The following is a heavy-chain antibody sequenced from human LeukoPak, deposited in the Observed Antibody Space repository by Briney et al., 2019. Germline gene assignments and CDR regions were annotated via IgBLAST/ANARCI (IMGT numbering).Heavy chain of an antibody. Sequence: GGSLRLSCAASGFTFSSYAMSWVRQAPGKGLEWVSAISGSGGSTYYADSVKGRFTISRDNSKNTLYLQMNSLRAEDTAVYYCAKYSSGWYVVPLDYWAREPWSPSPQ. D-gene: IGHD6-19*01. CDR3: AKYSSGWYVVPLDY. CDR1: GFTFSSYA. V-gene: IGHV3-23*01. CDR2: ISGSGGST. J-gene: IGHJ4*02.